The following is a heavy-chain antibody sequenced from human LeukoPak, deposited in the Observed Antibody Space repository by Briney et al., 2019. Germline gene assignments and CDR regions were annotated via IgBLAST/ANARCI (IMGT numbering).Heavy chain of an antibody. CDR2: ISPNSGGT. V-gene: IGHV1-2*02. D-gene: IGHD6-19*01. CDR1: GYTFTGYY. CDR3: ARDSSGWANWFDP. J-gene: IGHJ5*02. Sequence: ASVKVSCKASGYTFTGYYMHWVRQAPGQGLEWTGWISPNSGGTNYAQKFQGRVTMTRDTSISTAYMELSRLRSDDTAVYYCARDSSGWANWFDPWGQGTLVTVSS.